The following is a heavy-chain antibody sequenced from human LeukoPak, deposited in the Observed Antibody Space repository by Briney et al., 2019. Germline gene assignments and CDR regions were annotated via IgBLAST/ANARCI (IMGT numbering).Heavy chain of an antibody. V-gene: IGHV1-2*02. D-gene: IGHD2-15*01. CDR1: GYTFTCYY. CDR2: INPNSGGT. CDR3: ASKAQGYCSGGSCYSGAAFDI. Sequence: ASVKVSFKSSGYTFTCYYMHWVRQAPGQGLEWMGWINPNSGGTNYAQKFQGRVTMTRDTSISTAYMELSRLRSDDTAVYYCASKAQGYCSGGSCYSGAAFDIWGQGTMVTVSS. J-gene: IGHJ3*02.